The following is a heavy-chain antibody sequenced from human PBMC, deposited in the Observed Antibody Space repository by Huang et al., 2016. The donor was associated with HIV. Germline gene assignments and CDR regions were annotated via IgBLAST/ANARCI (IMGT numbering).Heavy chain of an antibody. CDR3: AADPVTTDAFDI. V-gene: IGHV1-58*01. CDR1: GFTFTSSA. CDR2: IVVGSGNT. D-gene: IGHD4-17*01. J-gene: IGHJ3*02. Sequence: QMQLVQSGPAVKKPGTSVTVSCKASGFTFTSSAVQWVRQARGQRLGWVGWIVVGSGNTNYAQKFQERVTITRDMSTSTAYMELSSLRSEDTAVYYCAADPVTTDAFDIWGQGTMVTVSS.